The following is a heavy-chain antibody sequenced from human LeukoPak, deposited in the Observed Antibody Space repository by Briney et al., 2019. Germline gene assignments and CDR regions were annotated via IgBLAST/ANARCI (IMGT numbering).Heavy chain of an antibody. J-gene: IGHJ6*02. Sequence: SETLSLTCAVYGGSFSGYYWSWIRQPPGKGLEWIGEINHSGSTNYNPSLKSRVTISVDTSKNQFSLKLSSVTAADTAVYYCARVLGIAAAGTLSLMDVWGQGTPVTVSS. CDR2: INHSGST. CDR3: ARVLGIAAAGTLSLMDV. D-gene: IGHD6-13*01. V-gene: IGHV4-34*01. CDR1: GGSFSGYY.